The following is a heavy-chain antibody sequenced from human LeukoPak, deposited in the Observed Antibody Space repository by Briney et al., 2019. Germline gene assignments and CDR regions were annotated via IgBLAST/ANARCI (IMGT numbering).Heavy chain of an antibody. J-gene: IGHJ4*02. CDR2: IMSSSSSI. Sequence: GGSLRLSCAASGFTVSSTYMSWVRQVPGKGLEWISYIMSSSSSIYYADSVKGRFTISRDNAKNSLYLQMNSLRDEDTAVYYCVKGFNYFDYWGQGTLVTVSS. V-gene: IGHV3-48*02. CDR3: VKGFNYFDY. CDR1: GFTVSSTY.